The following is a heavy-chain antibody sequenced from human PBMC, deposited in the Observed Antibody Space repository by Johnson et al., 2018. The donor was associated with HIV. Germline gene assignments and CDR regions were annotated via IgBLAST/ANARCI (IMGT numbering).Heavy chain of an antibody. D-gene: IGHD5-24*01. J-gene: IGHJ3*02. Sequence: QMQLVESGGGVVRPGTSLRLSCAASGSLFRSYAMHWVRQAPGKGLEWVTLIWNDGSNKYYTDSVKGRFTISRDNSKNTMYLQMNSLRAEDTAVYYCAKDIGDGYNRWGGLDIWGQGTMVTVSS. CDR2: IWNDGSNK. CDR1: GSLFRSYA. V-gene: IGHV3-33*06. CDR3: AKDIGDGYNRWGGLDI.